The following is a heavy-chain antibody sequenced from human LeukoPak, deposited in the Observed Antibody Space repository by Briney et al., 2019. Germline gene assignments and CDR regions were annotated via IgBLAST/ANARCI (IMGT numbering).Heavy chain of an antibody. CDR2: IRYDGSNK. D-gene: IGHD6-19*01. CDR3: AKDRGSSGWHEGPLFDY. J-gene: IGHJ4*02. CDR1: GFTFSSYG. V-gene: IGHV3-30*02. Sequence: PGGSLRLSCAASGFTFSSYGMHWVRQAPGKGLEWVAFIRYDGSNKYYADSVKGRFTISRDNSKNTLYLQMNSLRAEDTAVYYCAKDRGSSGWHEGPLFDYWGQGTLVTVSS.